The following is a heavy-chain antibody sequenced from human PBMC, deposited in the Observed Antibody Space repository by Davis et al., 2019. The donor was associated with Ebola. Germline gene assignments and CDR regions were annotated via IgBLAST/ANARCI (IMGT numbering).Heavy chain of an antibody. Sequence: PGGSLRLSCAASGFTFSSYDMHWVRQATGKGLEWVSAIGTAGDTYYPGSVKGRFTISRENAKNSLYLQMNSLRAEDTAVYYCARGGLGYCSSTSCCTDLVDYWGQGTLVTVSS. CDR1: GFTFSSYD. J-gene: IGHJ4*02. CDR2: IGTAGDT. V-gene: IGHV3-13*01. CDR3: ARGGLGYCSSTSCCTDLVDY. D-gene: IGHD2-2*02.